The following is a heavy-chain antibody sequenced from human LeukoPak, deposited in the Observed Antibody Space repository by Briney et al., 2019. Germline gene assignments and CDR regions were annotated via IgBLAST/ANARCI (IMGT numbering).Heavy chain of an antibody. D-gene: IGHD3-10*01. CDR3: ARGGWSAFDI. CDR1: GGSISSYY. J-gene: IGHJ3*02. CDR2: IYYSGTT. Sequence: SSETLSLTCTVSGGSISSYYWSWIRQPPGKGLEWIGYIYYSGTTNYNPYLKSRVTISVDTSKNQFSMKLRSVTAADTAVYYCARGGWSAFDIWGQGTMVTVSS. V-gene: IGHV4-59*01.